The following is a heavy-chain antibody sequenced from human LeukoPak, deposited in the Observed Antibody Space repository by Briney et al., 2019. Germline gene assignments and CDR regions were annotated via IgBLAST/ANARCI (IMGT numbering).Heavy chain of an antibody. J-gene: IGHJ6*03. CDR1: GFTFDDYG. V-gene: IGHV3-20*04. CDR3: ARVGTKGYYDFWSGYYRHPYYYYYMDV. CDR2: INWNGGST. Sequence: GGSLRLSCAASGFTFDDYGMSWVRQAPGKGLEWVSGINWNGGSTGYADSVKGRFTISRDNAKNSLYLQMNSLRAEDTALYYCARVGTKGYYDFWSGYYRHPYYYYYMDVWGKGTAVTVSS. D-gene: IGHD3-3*01.